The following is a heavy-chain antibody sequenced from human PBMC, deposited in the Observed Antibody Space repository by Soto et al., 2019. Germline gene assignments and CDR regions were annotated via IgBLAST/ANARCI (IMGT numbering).Heavy chain of an antibody. V-gene: IGHV1-3*01. D-gene: IGHD3-16*02. CDR1: GYSFTTYA. Sequence: QVQLVQSGAEGKKPGASVKVSCKASGYSFTTYAMHWVRQAPGQRLEWMGWINAGNGNTKYSQKLQGRVTITRDTSASTAYMELSSLRSEDTAVYYCTRSAVRSSGGLIGPFDYWGQGTLVTVSS. J-gene: IGHJ4*02. CDR2: INAGNGNT. CDR3: TRSAVRSSGGLIGPFDY.